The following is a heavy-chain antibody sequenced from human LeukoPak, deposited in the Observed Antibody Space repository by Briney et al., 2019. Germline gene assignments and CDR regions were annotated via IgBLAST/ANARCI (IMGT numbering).Heavy chain of an antibody. CDR3: ARESRVGESSF. V-gene: IGHV4-59*12. J-gene: IGHJ4*02. D-gene: IGHD3-10*01. Sequence: SETLSLTCTVSGGYISSYYWSWIRRPPGKGLEWIGYIYYSGSTNYNPSLKSRVTISVDTSKNQFSLKLSSVTAADTAVYYCARESRVGESSFWGQGTLVTVSS. CDR2: IYYSGST. CDR1: GGYISSYY.